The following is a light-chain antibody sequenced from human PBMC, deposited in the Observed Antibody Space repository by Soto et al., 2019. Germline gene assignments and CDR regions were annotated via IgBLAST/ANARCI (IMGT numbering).Light chain of an antibody. Sequence: QSALTQPASVSGSPGQSITISCTGTSSDVGGYNYVSWYQQHPGKVPKLMIYDVSNRPSGVSNRFSGSKSGNTASLTISGLQAEDEADDYCSSYTSSSTSVFGTGTKLAVL. CDR2: DVS. J-gene: IGLJ1*01. CDR3: SSYTSSSTSV. CDR1: SSDVGGYNY. V-gene: IGLV2-14*01.